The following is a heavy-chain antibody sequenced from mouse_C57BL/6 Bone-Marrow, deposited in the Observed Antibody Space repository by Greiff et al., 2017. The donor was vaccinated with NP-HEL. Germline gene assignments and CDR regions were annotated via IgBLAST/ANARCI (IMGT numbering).Heavy chain of an antibody. J-gene: IGHJ1*03. V-gene: IGHV1-52*01. CDR2: IDPSDSET. CDR1: GYTFTSYW. CDR3: ARDDYWYFDV. Sequence: QVQLQQPGAELVRPGSSVKLSCKASGYTFTSYWMHWVKQRPIQGLEWIGNIDPSDSETHYNQKFKDKATLTVDKSSSTAYMQLSSLTSEDTAVYYCARDDYWYFDVWGTGTTVTVSS. D-gene: IGHD2-3*01.